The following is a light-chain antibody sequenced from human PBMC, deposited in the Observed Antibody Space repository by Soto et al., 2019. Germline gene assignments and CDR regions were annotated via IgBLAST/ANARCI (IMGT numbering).Light chain of an antibody. CDR1: QSISSY. CDR3: QQSYSTPPNT. J-gene: IGKJ4*01. V-gene: IGKV1-39*01. CDR2: AAS. Sequence: DVQMTQSPSSLSAPVGDRVTITCRASQSISSYLNWYQQKPGKAPKLLIYAASSLQSGVPSRFSGSGSGTDFTLTISSLQPEDFATYYCQQSYSTPPNTFGGGTKVDIK.